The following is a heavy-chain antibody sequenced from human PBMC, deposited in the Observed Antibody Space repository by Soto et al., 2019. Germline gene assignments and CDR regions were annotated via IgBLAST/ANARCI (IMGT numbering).Heavy chain of an antibody. CDR2: IIPIFGTA. Sequence: ASVKVSCKASGGTFSSYAISWVRQAPGQGLEWMGGIIPIFGTANYAQKFQGRVTITADESTSTAYMELSSLRSEDTAVYYCARGPQKLVREWDYYYGMDVWGQGTTVTVS. V-gene: IGHV1-69*13. D-gene: IGHD6-13*01. CDR3: ARGPQKLVREWDYYYGMDV. CDR1: GGTFSSYA. J-gene: IGHJ6*02.